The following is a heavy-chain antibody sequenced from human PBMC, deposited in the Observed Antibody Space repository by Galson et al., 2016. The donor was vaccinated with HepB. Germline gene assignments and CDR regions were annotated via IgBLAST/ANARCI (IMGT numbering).Heavy chain of an antibody. V-gene: IGHV3-30-3*02. CDR1: GFTFSTYG. J-gene: IGHJ4*02. CDR3: EKNSLRVIVGAADY. Sequence: SLRLSCAASGFTFSTYGMHWVRQGPGKGLEWVSVISYDGSHKYYADSVKGRFTISRDISKNTLYLQMNSLRAEDTAVYYCEKNSLRVIVGAADYWGQGTLVTVSS. CDR2: ISYDGSHK. D-gene: IGHD1-26*01.